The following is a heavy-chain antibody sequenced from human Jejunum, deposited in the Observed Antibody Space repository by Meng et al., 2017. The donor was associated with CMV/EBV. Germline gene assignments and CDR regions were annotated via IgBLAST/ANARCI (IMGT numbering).Heavy chain of an antibody. CDR3: AKGSGSRSYRFNF. D-gene: IGHD3-16*02. CDR2: ISGTDDST. CDR1: GFAFSSTV. V-gene: IGHV3-23*01. Sequence: EVQLLESGGDLVQPGGSLRLSCAASGFAFSSTVMGWVRQAPGKGLEWVSAISGTDDSTYYADSVRGRFTISRDTSKNTLYLQMNTLRAEDTAVYYCAKGSGSRSYRFNFWGQGTLVTVSS. J-gene: IGHJ4*02.